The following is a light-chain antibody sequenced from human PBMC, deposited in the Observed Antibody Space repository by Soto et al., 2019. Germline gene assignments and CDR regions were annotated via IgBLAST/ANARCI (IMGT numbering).Light chain of an antibody. CDR2: KAS. J-gene: IGKJ1*01. CDR3: QQYNSV. CDR1: QTIDTW. Sequence: IQMTQSPSTLSASVGDRVTITCRASQTIDTWMAWYQQKPGKAPKLLIYKASSLESGVPSRFSGSGSGTEFTLTISSLQPDDFATYYCQQYNSVFSQGTKVEIK. V-gene: IGKV1-5*03.